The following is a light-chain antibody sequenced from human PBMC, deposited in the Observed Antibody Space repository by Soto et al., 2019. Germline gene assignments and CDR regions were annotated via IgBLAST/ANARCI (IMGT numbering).Light chain of an antibody. CDR3: MQALQTPPT. CDR1: QSLLKSTGYNY. J-gene: IGKJ1*01. CDR2: LGS. Sequence: DIVMTQSPLSLPVTPGEPASISCRSSQSLLKSTGYNYLDWYLQKPGQSPQLLIYLGSNRASGVPDRFSGSGSGTDFTLNISRAEAQDVGVYYCMQALQTPPTFGQGTKVEIK. V-gene: IGKV2-28*01.